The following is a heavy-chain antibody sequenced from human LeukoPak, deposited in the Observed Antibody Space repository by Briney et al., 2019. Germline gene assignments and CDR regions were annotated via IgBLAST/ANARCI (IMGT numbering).Heavy chain of an antibody. CDR3: ARVCSGGSCSYAFDI. CDR1: GGSFSGYY. Sequence: SETLSLTCAVYGGSFSGYYWSWIRQPPGKGLEWIGEINHSGSTNYNPSLKSRVTMSVETPKNQFSLKLSSVTAADTAVYYCARVCSGGSCSYAFDIWGQGTMVTVSS. J-gene: IGHJ3*02. CDR2: INHSGST. D-gene: IGHD2-15*01. V-gene: IGHV4-34*01.